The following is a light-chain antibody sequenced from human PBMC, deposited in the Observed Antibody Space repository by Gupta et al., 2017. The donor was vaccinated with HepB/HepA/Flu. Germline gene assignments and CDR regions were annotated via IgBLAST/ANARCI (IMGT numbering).Light chain of an antibody. V-gene: IGKV4-1*01. J-gene: IGKJ1*01. CDR1: QSVLYSSNNRNY. Sequence: DIVVTQSPDSLAVSLGERATIKCKSSQSVLYSSNNRNYLGWNQQKPGQPPKLLIYWASTRESGVSDRFMGSGSGTDFTLTISSLQAEDVAVYFCQQYYSTPWTFGQGTKVEIK. CDR3: QQYYSTPWT. CDR2: WAS.